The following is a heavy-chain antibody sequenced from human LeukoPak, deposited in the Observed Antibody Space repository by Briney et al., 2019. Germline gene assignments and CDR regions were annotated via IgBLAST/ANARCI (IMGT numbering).Heavy chain of an antibody. CDR2: ISYSGSA. Sequence: SETLSLTCTVTGVSITSYHWSWIRQPPGKGLEWFGYISYSGSANYNPSLKSRATILLDTSKNQFSLRLTSVTPADTAVYYCARGQLGSGMDDPWGQGTLVTVSS. J-gene: IGHJ5*02. D-gene: IGHD3-10*01. V-gene: IGHV4-59*01. CDR3: ARGQLGSGMDDP. CDR1: GVSITSYH.